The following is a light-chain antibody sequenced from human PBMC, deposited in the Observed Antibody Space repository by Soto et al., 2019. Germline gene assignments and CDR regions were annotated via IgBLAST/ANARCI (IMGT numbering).Light chain of an antibody. V-gene: IGKV3-20*01. J-gene: IGKJ2*01. Sequence: EIVLTQSPGTLSLSPGERATLSCRASQSFSSSYLAWYQQKGGQAPRLLIYGASSRATGIPDRFSGSGSGTDFTLTISSLEPEDFAVYYCQHHGSAPPYTFGRGTKLEIK. CDR2: GAS. CDR1: QSFSSSY. CDR3: QHHGSAPPYT.